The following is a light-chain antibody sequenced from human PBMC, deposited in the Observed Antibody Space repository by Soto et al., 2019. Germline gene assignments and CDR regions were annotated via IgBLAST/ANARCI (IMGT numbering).Light chain of an antibody. CDR1: ERIYSAY. V-gene: IGKV3-20*01. CDR3: QQYGSSPT. Sequence: VLTQSPGTLSLSRGERATLSCRASERIYSAYLGWYQQKPGHAPRLLIYGASSRATVIPDRFSGSGSATFFTLTISPLDPEDFAVYYCQQYGSSPTFGGGTKVDI. J-gene: IGKJ4*01. CDR2: GAS.